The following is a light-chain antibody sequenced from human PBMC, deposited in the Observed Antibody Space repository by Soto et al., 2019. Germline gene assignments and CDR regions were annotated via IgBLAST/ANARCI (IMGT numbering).Light chain of an antibody. J-gene: IGLJ1*01. CDR3: SSYTSSSPYV. V-gene: IGLV2-14*01. CDR1: SSDIGGYNT. CDR2: EVS. Sequence: SVLTQPASVSGSPGQSITISCTGTSSDIGGYNTVSWYQQHPGKVPKLIIYEVSNRPSGVSYRFSGSKSGNTASLTISGLQAEDEADYYCSSYTSSSPYVFGTGTKVTVL.